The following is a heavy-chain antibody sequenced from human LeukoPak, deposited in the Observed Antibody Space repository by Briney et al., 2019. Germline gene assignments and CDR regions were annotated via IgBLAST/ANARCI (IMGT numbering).Heavy chain of an antibody. Sequence: GGSLRLSCAASGFTFDGYAMHWVRQAPGKGLEWVSGISWNSGSIGYADSVKGRFTISRDNAKNSLYLQMNSLRAEDTALYYCAKGVLYYYYGMDVWGQGTTVTVSS. CDR1: GFTFDGYA. CDR3: AKGVLYYYYGMDV. J-gene: IGHJ6*02. CDR2: ISWNSGSI. V-gene: IGHV3-9*01.